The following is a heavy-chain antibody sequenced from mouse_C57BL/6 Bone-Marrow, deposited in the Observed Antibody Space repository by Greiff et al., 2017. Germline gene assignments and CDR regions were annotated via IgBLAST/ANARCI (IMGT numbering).Heavy chain of an antibody. CDR2: IYPRSGNT. V-gene: IGHV1-81*01. CDR3: ARCDGPWFAY. Sequence: QVQLQQPGAELARPGASVKLSCKASGYTFTSYGISWVKQRTGQGLEWIGEIYPRSGNTYYNEKFKGKATLTADKSSSTAYMELRSLTSEDSAVYFCARCDGPWFAYWGQGTLVTVSA. J-gene: IGHJ3*01. CDR1: GYTFTSYG. D-gene: IGHD2-3*01.